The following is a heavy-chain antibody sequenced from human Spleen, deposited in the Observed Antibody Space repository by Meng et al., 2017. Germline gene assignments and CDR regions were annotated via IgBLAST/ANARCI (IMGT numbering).Heavy chain of an antibody. J-gene: IGHJ1*01. CDR3: AMDRLTAVVAGAGYLQH. V-gene: IGHV1-18*01. Sequence: ASVNVSCKASGYTFTSYSMSWVRQAPGQGLEWVGWISAYTGNTNSAQKFQGRVTMTTDTSTTAAYMELRSLRSDDTAVYYCAMDRLTAVVAGAGYLQHWGQGTLVTVSS. CDR2: ISAYTGNT. CDR1: GYTFTSYS. D-gene: IGHD2-2*03.